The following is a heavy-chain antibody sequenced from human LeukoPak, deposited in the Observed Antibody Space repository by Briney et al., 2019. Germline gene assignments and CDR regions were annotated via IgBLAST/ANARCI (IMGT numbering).Heavy chain of an antibody. J-gene: IGHJ4*02. CDR3: ARGVGHYDYVWGSYRLGSYFDY. CDR2: INPNSGGT. D-gene: IGHD3-16*02. CDR1: GYTFTGYY. V-gene: IGHV1-2*02. Sequence: ASVKVSCKASGYTFTGYYMHWVRQAPGQGLEWMGWINPNSGGTNYAQKFQGRVTMTRDTSISTAYMELGRLRSDDTAVYYCARGVGHYDYVWGSYRLGSYFDYWGQGTLVTVSS.